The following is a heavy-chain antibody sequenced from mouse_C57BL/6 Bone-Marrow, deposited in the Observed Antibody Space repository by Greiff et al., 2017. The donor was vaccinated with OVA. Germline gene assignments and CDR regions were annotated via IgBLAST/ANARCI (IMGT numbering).Heavy chain of an antibody. Sequence: QVQLQQSGAELVKPGASVKLSCKASGYTFTSYWMHWVKQRPGRGLEWIGRIDPNSGGTKYNEKFKSKATLTVDKPSSTAYMQLSSLTSEDSAVYYCARGPFTTVVATNAMDYWGQGTSVTVSS. D-gene: IGHD1-1*01. V-gene: IGHV1-72*01. CDR1: GYTFTSYW. J-gene: IGHJ4*01. CDR3: ARGPFTTVVATNAMDY. CDR2: IDPNSGGT.